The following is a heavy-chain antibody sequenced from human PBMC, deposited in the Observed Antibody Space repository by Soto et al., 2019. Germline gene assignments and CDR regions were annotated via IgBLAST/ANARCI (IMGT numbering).Heavy chain of an antibody. Sequence: GASVKVSCKASGGTFSSYTISWVRQAPGQGLEWMGRIIPILGIANYAQKFQGRVTITADKSTSTACMELSSLRSEDTAVYYCAAELDYDILTGNFDYWGQGTLVTVSS. CDR1: GGTFSSYT. D-gene: IGHD3-9*01. CDR3: AAELDYDILTGNFDY. V-gene: IGHV1-69*02. CDR2: IIPILGIA. J-gene: IGHJ4*02.